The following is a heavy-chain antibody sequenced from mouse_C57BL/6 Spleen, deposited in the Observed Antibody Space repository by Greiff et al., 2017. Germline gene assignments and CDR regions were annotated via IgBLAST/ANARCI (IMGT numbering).Heavy chain of an antibody. CDR1: GYTFTSYW. V-gene: IGHV1-64*01. CDR3: ARDKLGVFDY. J-gene: IGHJ2*01. CDR2: IHPNSGST. D-gene: IGHD4-1*01. Sequence: VQLQQPGAELVKPGASVKLSCKASGYTFTSYWMHWVKQRPGQGLEWIGMIHPNSGSTNYNEKFKSKATLTVDKSSSTAYMQLSSLASEDSAVYYCARDKLGVFDYWGQGTTLTVSS.